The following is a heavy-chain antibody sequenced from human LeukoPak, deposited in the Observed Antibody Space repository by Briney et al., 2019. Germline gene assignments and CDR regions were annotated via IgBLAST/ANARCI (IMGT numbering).Heavy chain of an antibody. D-gene: IGHD3-22*01. J-gene: IGHJ3*02. CDR1: GFTFSDYY. CDR2: ISSGGSTI. CDR3: AKDIRPFDSREPTHRAFDI. Sequence: PGGSLRLSCAASGFTFSDYYMSWIRQAPGKGLEWISYISSGGSTIYYADSVRGQFTISRDNAKKSLYLQMNSLRAEDTAVYYCAKDIRPFDSREPTHRAFDIWGQGTMVTVSS. V-gene: IGHV3-11*01.